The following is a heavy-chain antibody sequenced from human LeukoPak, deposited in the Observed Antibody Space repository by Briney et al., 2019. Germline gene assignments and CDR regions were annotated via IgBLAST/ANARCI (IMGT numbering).Heavy chain of an antibody. CDR3: ARGDYDKYGMDV. J-gene: IGHJ6*02. Sequence: GGSLRLSCAASGFTFNNYAMGWVRQTPGKGLEWVSYISSSATTMYYADSVKDRFIISRDNAKNSLFLQMNSLRAEDTAVYYCARGDYDKYGMDVWGQGTTVTVSS. V-gene: IGHV3-11*01. CDR1: GFTFNNYA. CDR2: ISSSATTM.